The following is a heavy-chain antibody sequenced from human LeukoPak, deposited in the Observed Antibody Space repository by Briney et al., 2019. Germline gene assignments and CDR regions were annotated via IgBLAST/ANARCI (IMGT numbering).Heavy chain of an antibody. CDR1: GYTFTSYG. CDR3: ARVSRHSSGWYGGGDYYYGMDV. D-gene: IGHD6-19*01. CDR2: ISAYNGNT. Sequence: ASVKVSCKASGYTFTSYGISWVRQAPGQGLEWMGWISAYNGNTNYAQKFQGWVTMTRDTSISTAYMELSRLRSDDTAVYYCARVSRHSSGWYGGGDYYYGMDVWGQGTTVTVSS. J-gene: IGHJ6*02. V-gene: IGHV1-18*01.